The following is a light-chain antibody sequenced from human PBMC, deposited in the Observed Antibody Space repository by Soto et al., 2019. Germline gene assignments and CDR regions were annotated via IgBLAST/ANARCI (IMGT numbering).Light chain of an antibody. CDR3: QKYNSYS. CDR1: QSISTR. J-gene: IGKJ1*01. CDR2: DAS. Sequence: DSQMTQSPSTLCSAVCDRVTITCRASQSISTRLAWYQQKPGKAPKLLIYDASSLESGVPSRFSGSASGTEFTLTITSLKPDDFATYYCQKYNSYSFGQGTKVDI. V-gene: IGKV1-5*01.